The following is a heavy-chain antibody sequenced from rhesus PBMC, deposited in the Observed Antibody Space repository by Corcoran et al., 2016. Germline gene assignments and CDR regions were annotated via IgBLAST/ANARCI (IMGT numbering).Heavy chain of an antibody. J-gene: IGHJ1*01. CDR3: ARVSGSWNDEYFEF. V-gene: IGHV4-122*02. CDR2: ISYSGST. Sequence: QLQLQESGPGLVKPSETLSLTCAVSGSSISSGYGWSWIRQPPGKGLEWIGYISYSGSTSYNPSPKSLVTSLRDTFKNQFSLKLSSVTAADTAVYYCARVSGSWNDEYFEFWGQGALVTVSS. CDR1: GSSISSGYG. D-gene: IGHD6-25*01.